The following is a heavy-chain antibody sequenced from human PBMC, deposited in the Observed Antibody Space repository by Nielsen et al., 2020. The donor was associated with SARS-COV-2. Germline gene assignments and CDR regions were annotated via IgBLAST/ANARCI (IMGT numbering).Heavy chain of an antibody. V-gene: IGHV3-11*04. CDR2: ISSSSSTI. J-gene: IGHJ1*01. CDR1: GFTFSDYY. CDR3: ARVGSSGWIQH. D-gene: IGHD6-19*01. Sequence: GESLKISCAASGFTFSDYYMSWIRQAPGKGLEWVSYISSSSSTIYYADSVKGRFTISRDNAKNSLYLQMNSLRAEDTAVYYCARVGSSGWIQHWGQGTLVTVSS.